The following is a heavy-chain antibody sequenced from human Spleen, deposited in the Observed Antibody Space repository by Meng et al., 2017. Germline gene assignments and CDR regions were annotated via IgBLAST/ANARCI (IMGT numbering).Heavy chain of an antibody. D-gene: IGHD3-22*01. CDR1: GGSISSGGHS. V-gene: IGHV4-31*03. J-gene: IGHJ4*01. CDR2: IYYSGST. CDR3: ARVDSSGYFLDY. Sequence: QVQLQESGPGLVKPSQTLSLTCTVSGGSISSGGHSWSWIRQHPGKGLEWIAYIYYSGSTYYNPSLKCRVILSVDTSKNQFSLKLSSVTAADTAVYYCARVDSSGYFLDYWGQGTLVTVSS.